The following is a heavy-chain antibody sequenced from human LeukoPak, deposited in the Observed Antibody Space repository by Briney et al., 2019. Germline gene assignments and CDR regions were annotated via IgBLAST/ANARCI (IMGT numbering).Heavy chain of an antibody. J-gene: IGHJ6*02. CDR1: GGSISSYY. V-gene: IGHV4-59*01. Sequence: KPSETLSLTCTVSGGSISSYYWSWIRQPPGKGLEWIGYIYYSGSTNYNPSLKSRVTISVDTSKNQFSLKLSSVTAADTAVYYCAREGVYYGSGHLRFYGMDVWGQGTTVTVSS. D-gene: IGHD3-10*01. CDR3: AREGVYYGSGHLRFYGMDV. CDR2: IYYSGST.